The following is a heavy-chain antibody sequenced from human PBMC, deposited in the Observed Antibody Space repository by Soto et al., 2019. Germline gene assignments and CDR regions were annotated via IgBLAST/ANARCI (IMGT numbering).Heavy chain of an antibody. CDR1: GFTFSSYA. Sequence: GGSLRLSCAASGFTFSSYAMSWVRQAPGKGLEWVSAISGSGGSTYYADSVKGRFTISRDNSKNTLYLQMNSLRAEDTAVYYCARDFTAPFWSGYYTEYYYYYYMDVWGKGTTVTVSS. J-gene: IGHJ6*03. D-gene: IGHD3-3*01. CDR3: ARDFTAPFWSGYYTEYYYYYYMDV. V-gene: IGHV3-23*01. CDR2: ISGSGGST.